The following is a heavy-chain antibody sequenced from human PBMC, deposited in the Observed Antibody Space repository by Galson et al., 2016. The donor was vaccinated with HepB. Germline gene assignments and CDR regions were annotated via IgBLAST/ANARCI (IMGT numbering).Heavy chain of an antibody. V-gene: IGHV1-58*02. CDR3: AAEVGPNRFDP. J-gene: IGHJ5*02. Sequence: SVKVSCKASGFTFTSSAMQWVRQARGQRLEWIGWIVVDSGHTNYAQKFQERVSITRDMSTSTVYMELSSLRSEDTAVYYCAAEVGPNRFDPWGQGTLVTVSS. CDR1: GFTFTSSA. D-gene: IGHD2-15*01. CDR2: IVVDSGHT.